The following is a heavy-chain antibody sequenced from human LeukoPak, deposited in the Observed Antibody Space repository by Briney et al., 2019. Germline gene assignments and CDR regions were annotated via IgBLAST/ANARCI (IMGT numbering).Heavy chain of an antibody. D-gene: IGHD5-24*01. J-gene: IGHJ4*02. CDR1: GFTFSGYG. Sequence: GGSLRLSCAASGFTFSGYGMHWVRQAPGKGLEWVAVISHDGSNKYYADSVKGRFTISRDNSKNTLYLQMNSLRAEDTAVYYCARSLLMATAPNDYWGQGTLVTVSS. V-gene: IGHV3-30*03. CDR3: ARSLLMATAPNDY. CDR2: ISHDGSNK.